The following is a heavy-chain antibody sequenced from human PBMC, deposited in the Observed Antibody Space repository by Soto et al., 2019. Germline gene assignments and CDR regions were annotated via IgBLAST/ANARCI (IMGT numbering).Heavy chain of an antibody. D-gene: IGHD6-19*01. CDR3: AREDAGVAVAGVLDP. J-gene: IGHJ5*02. Sequence: ASVKVSCKASGGTFSSYAISWVRQAPGQGLEWMGIINPSGGSTSYAQKFQGRVTMTRDTSTSTVYMELSSLRSEDTAVYYCAREDAGVAVAGVLDPWGQGTLVTVSS. CDR2: INPSGGST. CDR1: GGTFSSYA. V-gene: IGHV1-46*03.